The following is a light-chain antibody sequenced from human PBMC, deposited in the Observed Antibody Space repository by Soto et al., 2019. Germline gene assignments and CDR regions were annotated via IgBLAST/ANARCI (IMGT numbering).Light chain of an antibody. Sequence: DIQMTQSPSSLSASVGDRVTITCRASQGISNYLAWYQQKPGKVPKLLIYAASTLQSGVPSRFSGSGSGTDFTLTISSLHPEDVATYYCQKDNSAPRNTFGGGTKVEIK. V-gene: IGKV1-27*01. J-gene: IGKJ4*01. CDR3: QKDNSAPRNT. CDR2: AAS. CDR1: QGISNY.